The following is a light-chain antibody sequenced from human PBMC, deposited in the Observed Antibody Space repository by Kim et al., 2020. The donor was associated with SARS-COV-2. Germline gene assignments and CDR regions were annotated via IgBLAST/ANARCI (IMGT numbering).Light chain of an antibody. Sequence: EIVLTQSPATLSLSPGERATLSCRASQSVSSYLAWYQQKPGQAPRLLIYDASNRATGIPARFSGSGSGTDFTLTISSLEPEDFAVYYCQQSSNALFGGGTKVDIK. CDR3: QQSSNAL. CDR1: QSVSSY. CDR2: DAS. J-gene: IGKJ4*01. V-gene: IGKV3-11*01.